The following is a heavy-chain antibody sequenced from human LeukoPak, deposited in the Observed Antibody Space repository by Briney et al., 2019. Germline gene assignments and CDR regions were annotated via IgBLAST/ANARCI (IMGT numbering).Heavy chain of an antibody. CDR2: IYHSGST. CDR1: GGSISSGGYS. V-gene: IGHV4-30-2*01. D-gene: IGHD1-14*01. J-gene: IGHJ4*02. CDR3: ARLDTGYIDY. Sequence: SQTLSLTCAVSGGSISSGGYSWSWIRQPPGKGLEWIGYIYHSGSTYYNPSLKSRVTISVDRPKNQFSLKLSSVTAADTAVYYCARLDTGYIDYWGQGTLVTVSS.